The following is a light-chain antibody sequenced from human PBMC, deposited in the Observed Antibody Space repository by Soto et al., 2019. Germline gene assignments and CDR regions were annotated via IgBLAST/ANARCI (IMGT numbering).Light chain of an antibody. J-gene: IGLJ1*01. CDR1: SSVVGSYNL. CDR2: EVS. V-gene: IGLV2-23*02. Sequence: QSVLTQPASVSGSPGQSITISCTGTSSVVGSYNLVSWYQQHPGKAPKLMIYEVSKRPSGVSNRFSGSKSGNTASLTISGLQADDEADYYCCSYAGSTFYVFGTGTKVTVL. CDR3: CSYAGSTFYV.